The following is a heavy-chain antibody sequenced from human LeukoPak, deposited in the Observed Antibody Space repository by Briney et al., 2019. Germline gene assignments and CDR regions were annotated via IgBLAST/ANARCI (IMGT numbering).Heavy chain of an antibody. CDR3: ARDPLRSSQRSWFDP. CDR2: IGAYNGNT. J-gene: IGHJ5*02. D-gene: IGHD2-2*01. CDR1: GYTFTSYG. V-gene: IGHV1-18*01. Sequence: GASVKVSCKASGYTFTSYGISWVRQAPGQGLEWMGWIGAYNGNTNYAQKLQGRVTMTTDTSTSTAYMELRSLRSDDTAVYYCARDPLRSSQRSWFDPWGQGTLVTVSS.